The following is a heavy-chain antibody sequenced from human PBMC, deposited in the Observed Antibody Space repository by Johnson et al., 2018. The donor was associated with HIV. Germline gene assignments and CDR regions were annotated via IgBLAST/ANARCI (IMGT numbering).Heavy chain of an antibody. CDR1: GFTFSSYV. J-gene: IGHJ3*02. D-gene: IGHD5-24*01. CDR2: ISGSGGST. Sequence: VQLVESGGGLVQPGGSLRLSCAASGFTFSSYVMSWVRQAPGKGLEWVSAISGSGGSTYYADSVKGRFTLSRDNSKNTLDLQMNNLRADDTAIYYCARGGLEMATITDAFDIWGQGTMVTVSS. V-gene: IGHV3-23*04. CDR3: ARGGLEMATITDAFDI.